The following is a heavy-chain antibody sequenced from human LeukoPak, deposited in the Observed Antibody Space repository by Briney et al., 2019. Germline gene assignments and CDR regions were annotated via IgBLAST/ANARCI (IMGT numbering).Heavy chain of an antibody. CDR1: GYTFTGYY. V-gene: IGHV1-2*02. CDR2: INPNSGGT. J-gene: IGHJ5*02. Sequence: ASVKVSCKASGYTFTGYYMHWVRQAPGQGLEWMGWINPNSGGTNYAQKFQGRVTVTRDTSISTAYMELSRLKSDDTAVYYCARDFRFGYFPFDPWGQGTLVTVSS. D-gene: IGHD2-2*03. CDR3: ARDFRFGYFPFDP.